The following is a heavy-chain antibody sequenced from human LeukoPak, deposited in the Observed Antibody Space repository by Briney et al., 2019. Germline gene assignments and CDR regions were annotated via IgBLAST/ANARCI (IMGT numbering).Heavy chain of an antibody. CDR1: GGSISSYY. CDR2: IYYSGST. V-gene: IGHV4-59*01. Sequence: SETLSLTCSVSGGSISSYYWSWIRQPPGKGQEWIGYIYYSGSTKYNPSLKSRVTTSVETSKDQFSLKLSSVTAADTAVYYCARGSDGWLRAAFDIWGQGTMVTVSS. J-gene: IGHJ3*02. D-gene: IGHD5-24*01. CDR3: ARGSDGWLRAAFDI.